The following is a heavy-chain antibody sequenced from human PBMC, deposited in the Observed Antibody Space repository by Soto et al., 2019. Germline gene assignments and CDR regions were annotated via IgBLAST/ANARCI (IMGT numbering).Heavy chain of an antibody. CDR1: GFTFSSYD. V-gene: IGHV3-13*04. Sequence: GGSLRLSCSASGFTFSSYDMHWVRQGTGKGLEWVSAIGTTGDTCYAGSVKGRFTISRENAKNSLYLQMNSLRAGDTAIYFCARAIGPTLFDYWGQGTLVTVSS. J-gene: IGHJ4*02. CDR2: IGTTGDT. CDR3: ARAIGPTLFDY. D-gene: IGHD3-22*01.